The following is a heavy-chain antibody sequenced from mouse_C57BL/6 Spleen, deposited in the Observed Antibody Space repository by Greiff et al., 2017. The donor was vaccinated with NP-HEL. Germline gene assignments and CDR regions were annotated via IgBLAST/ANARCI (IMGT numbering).Heavy chain of an antibody. Sequence: QVQLQQPGAELVKPGASVKLSCKASGYTFTSYWMHWMKQRPGQGLEWIGMIHPNSGSTNYNEKFKSKATLTVDKSSSTAYMQLSSLTSEDSAVYYCARDDYDYAMDYWGQGTSVTVSS. CDR2: IHPNSGST. CDR3: ARDDYDYAMDY. D-gene: IGHD2-4*01. J-gene: IGHJ4*01. CDR1: GYTFTSYW. V-gene: IGHV1-64*01.